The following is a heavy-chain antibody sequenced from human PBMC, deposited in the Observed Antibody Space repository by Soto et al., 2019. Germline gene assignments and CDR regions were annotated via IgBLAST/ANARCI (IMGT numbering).Heavy chain of an antibody. J-gene: IGHJ5*02. Sequence: QVQLVQSGAEVKKPGASVKVSCKAPRYIFTAYFMHWVRQAPGQGLEWMGWINPNNGATHYGLSFQGRVTMPMDTSISTAYMELSSLRSDDTAVYYCASHDPGARFDPWGQGTLVSVSS. D-gene: IGHD1-1*01. CDR2: INPNNGAT. CDR1: RYIFTAYF. CDR3: ASHDPGARFDP. V-gene: IGHV1-2*02.